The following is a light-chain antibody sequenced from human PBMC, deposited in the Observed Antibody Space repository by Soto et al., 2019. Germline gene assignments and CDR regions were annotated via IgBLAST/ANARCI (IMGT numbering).Light chain of an antibody. CDR3: QSYDSSLSGYV. CDR2: DNT. CDR1: SSNIGAGYD. J-gene: IGLJ1*01. Sequence: QSVLTQPPSVSGAPGQRVTISCTGSSSNIGAGYDVNWYQQLPGTAPKLLIYDNTNRPSGVPDRFSGSTSGTSASLAITGLQAEDEADYYCQSYDSSLSGYVFGTGTKVTVL. V-gene: IGLV1-40*01.